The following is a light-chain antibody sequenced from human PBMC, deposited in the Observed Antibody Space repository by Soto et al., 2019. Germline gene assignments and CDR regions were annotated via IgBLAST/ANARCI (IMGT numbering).Light chain of an antibody. Sequence: QSVLTQPASVSGSPGQSIAISCTGTSSDVGAYNSVSWYQQNPGKAPKLMIHDVSNRPSGVSDRFSGSKSGNTASLTISGLQAEDEADYYCSSYTSSNSYVFGSGTKVTVL. J-gene: IGLJ1*01. V-gene: IGLV2-14*01. CDR2: DVS. CDR1: SSDVGAYNS. CDR3: SSYTSSNSYV.